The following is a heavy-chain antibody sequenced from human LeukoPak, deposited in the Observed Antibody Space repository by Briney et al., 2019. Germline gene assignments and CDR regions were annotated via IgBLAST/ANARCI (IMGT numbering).Heavy chain of an antibody. Sequence: GGSLRLSCAASGFTFSSYAMHWVRQAPGKGLEWVANINKDGSANEDSVKGRFTISRDNAKNSLYLQMNSLRVEDTAVYYCARDPYDFSGGYAYGAFDMWGQGTMVSVSS. J-gene: IGHJ3*02. CDR2: INKDGSA. V-gene: IGHV3-7*01. CDR1: GFTFSSYA. CDR3: ARDPYDFSGGYAYGAFDM. D-gene: IGHD3-16*01.